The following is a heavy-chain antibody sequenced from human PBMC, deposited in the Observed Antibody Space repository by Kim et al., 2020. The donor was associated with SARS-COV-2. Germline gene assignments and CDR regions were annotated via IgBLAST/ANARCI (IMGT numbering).Heavy chain of an antibody. J-gene: IGHJ4*02. CDR1: GGSISSSSYY. CDR2: IYYSGST. D-gene: IGHD6-13*01. V-gene: IGHV4-39*07. CDR3: ARDHLAAAGTVD. Sequence: SETLSLTCTVSGGSISSSSYYWGWIRQPPGKGLEWIGSIYYSGSTYYNPSLKSRVTISVDTSKNQFSLKLSSVTAADTAVYYCARDHLAAAGTVDWGQGTLVTVSS.